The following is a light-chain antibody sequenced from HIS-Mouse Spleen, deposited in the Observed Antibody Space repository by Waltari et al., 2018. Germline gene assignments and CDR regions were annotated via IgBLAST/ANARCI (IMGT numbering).Light chain of an antibody. V-gene: IGLV3-10*01. CDR2: EDS. CDR3: YSTDSSGNHRV. Sequence: SYELTQPPSVSVSPGQTARITCPGTAFPTKYAYWYQQKSGQAPVLVIYEDSKRPSGIPERFSGSSSGTMATLTISGAQVEDEADYYCYSTDSSGNHRVFGGGTKLTVL. J-gene: IGLJ2*01. CDR1: AFPTKY.